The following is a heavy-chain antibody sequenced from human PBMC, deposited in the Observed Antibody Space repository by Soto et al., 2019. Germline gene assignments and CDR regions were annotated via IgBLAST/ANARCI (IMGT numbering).Heavy chain of an antibody. V-gene: IGHV1-18*01. Sequence: ASVKVSCKASGYTFTSYGISWVRQAPGQGLEWTGWISAYNGNTNYAQKLQGRVTMTTDTSTSTAYMELRSLRSDDTAVYYCARDRYDILTGPNYYGMDVWGQGTTVTVSS. CDR2: ISAYNGNT. CDR3: ARDRYDILTGPNYYGMDV. J-gene: IGHJ6*02. CDR1: GYTFTSYG. D-gene: IGHD3-9*01.